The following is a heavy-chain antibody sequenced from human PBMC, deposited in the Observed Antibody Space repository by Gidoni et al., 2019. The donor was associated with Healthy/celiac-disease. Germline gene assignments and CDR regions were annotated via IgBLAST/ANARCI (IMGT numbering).Heavy chain of an antibody. V-gene: IGHV1-58*01. CDR2: IVVGSGNT. J-gene: IGHJ4*02. D-gene: IGHD6-13*01. Sequence: GQRLEWIGWIVVGSGNTNYAQKFQERVTITRDMSTSTAYMELSSLRSEDTAVYYCAAVGIAAAGTTNWGQGTLVTVSS. CDR3: AAVGIAAAGTTN.